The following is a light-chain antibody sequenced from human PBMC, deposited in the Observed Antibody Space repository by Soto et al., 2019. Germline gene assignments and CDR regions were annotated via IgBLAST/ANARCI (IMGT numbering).Light chain of an antibody. V-gene: IGKV3-20*01. CDR1: QRVSSTY. CDR2: GAS. Sequence: EIVLTQSPGTLSLSPGERATLSCRASQRVSSTYLAWYQQKPGQAPRLLIYGASTRATGIPARFSGSGSGTDFTLTISRLEPEDFAVYYCQQFGSSPPMYTLGQGTKLEIK. J-gene: IGKJ2*01. CDR3: QQFGSSPPMYT.